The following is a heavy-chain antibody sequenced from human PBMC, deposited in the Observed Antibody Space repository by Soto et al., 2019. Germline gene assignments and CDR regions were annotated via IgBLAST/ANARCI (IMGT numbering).Heavy chain of an antibody. CDR2: IYSGGST. Sequence: GGSLRLSCAASGFTVSSNYMSWVRQAPGKGLEWVSVIYSGGSTYYADSVKGRFTISRHNSKNTLYLQMNSLRAEDTAVYYCARGNYQLLSYYYYMDVWGKGTTVTVSS. CDR1: GFTVSSNY. D-gene: IGHD2-2*01. CDR3: ARGNYQLLSYYYYMDV. J-gene: IGHJ6*03. V-gene: IGHV3-53*04.